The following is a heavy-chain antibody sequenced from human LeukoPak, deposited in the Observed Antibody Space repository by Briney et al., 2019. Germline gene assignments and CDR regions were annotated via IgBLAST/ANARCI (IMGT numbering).Heavy chain of an antibody. CDR2: IYYSGST. CDR3: ARHHANYYDSSGYYSPLGY. CDR1: GGSISSYY. J-gene: IGHJ4*02. Sequence: SETLSLTCTVSGGSISSYYWSWIRQPPGKGLEWIGSIYYSGSTYYNPSLKSRVTISVDTSKNQFSLKLSSVTAADTAVYYCARHHANYYDSSGYYSPLGYWGQGTLVTVSS. D-gene: IGHD3-22*01. V-gene: IGHV4-59*05.